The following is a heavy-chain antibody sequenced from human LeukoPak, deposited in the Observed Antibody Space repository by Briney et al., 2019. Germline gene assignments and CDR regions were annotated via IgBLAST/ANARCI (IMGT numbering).Heavy chain of an antibody. CDR2: IYSSGST. CDR3: VTSYYYYYFYMDV. V-gene: IGHV4-61*02. Sequence: SETLSLTCTVSGGSINSGSHYWSWIQQPAGKGLEWIGRIYSSGSTNYNPSLKSRVTMSVDTSKNQFSLKLSSVTAADTAVYYCVTSYYYYYFYMDVWGRGTTVTVSS. CDR1: GGSINSGSHY. J-gene: IGHJ6*03.